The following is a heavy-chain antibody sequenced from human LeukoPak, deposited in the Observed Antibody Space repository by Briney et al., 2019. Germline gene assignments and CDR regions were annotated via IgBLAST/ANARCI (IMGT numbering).Heavy chain of an antibody. V-gene: IGHV1-18*01. CDR3: ARARGGGSNPNLNDY. CDR1: GYTFTSYG. Sequence: ASVKVSCKASGYTFTSYGISWVRQAPGQGLEWMGWISAYNGNTNYAQKLQGRVTMTTDTSTSTVYMELRSLRSDDTAVYYCARARGGGSNPNLNDYWGQGTLVTVSS. D-gene: IGHD2-15*01. CDR2: ISAYNGNT. J-gene: IGHJ4*02.